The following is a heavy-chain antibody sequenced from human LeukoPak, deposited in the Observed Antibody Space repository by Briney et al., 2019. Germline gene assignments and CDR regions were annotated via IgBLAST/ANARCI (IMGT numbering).Heavy chain of an antibody. CDR1: GGSISSGSYY. CDR2: IYTSGST. Sequence: TSETLSLTCTVSGGSISSGSYYWSWIRQPAGKGLEWIGRIYTSGSTNYNPSLKSRVTISVDTSKNQFSLKLSSVTAADTAVYYCARGAGAFDIWGQGTMVTVSS. V-gene: IGHV4-61*02. J-gene: IGHJ3*02. CDR3: ARGAGAFDI.